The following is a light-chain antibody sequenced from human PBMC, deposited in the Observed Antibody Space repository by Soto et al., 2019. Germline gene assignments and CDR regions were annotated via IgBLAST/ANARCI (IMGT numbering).Light chain of an antibody. V-gene: IGKV3-11*01. Sequence: EMLLTQSPATLSLSPGEIATLSFMASQSVSSYLSWYQQKPGQAPRLLIYDASNRATGIPARFSGSGSGTDFTLTISSLEPEDFAVYFCHQYNNWPRTFGQGTRLEIK. CDR3: HQYNNWPRT. J-gene: IGKJ5*01. CDR2: DAS. CDR1: QSVSSY.